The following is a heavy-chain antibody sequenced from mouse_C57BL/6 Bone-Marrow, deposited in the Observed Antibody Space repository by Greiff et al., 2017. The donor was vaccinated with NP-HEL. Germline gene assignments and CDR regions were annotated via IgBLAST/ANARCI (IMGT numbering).Heavy chain of an antibody. CDR2: INPSNGGT. D-gene: IGHD1-1*01. Sequence: QVHVKQPGTELVKPGASVKLSCKASGYTFTSYWMHWVKQRPGQGLEWIGNINPSNGGTNYNEKFKSKATLTVDKSSSTAYMQLSSLTSEDSAVYYCAGGSSYWYFDVWGTGTTVTVSS. CDR3: AGGSSYWYFDV. J-gene: IGHJ1*03. V-gene: IGHV1-53*01. CDR1: GYTFTSYW.